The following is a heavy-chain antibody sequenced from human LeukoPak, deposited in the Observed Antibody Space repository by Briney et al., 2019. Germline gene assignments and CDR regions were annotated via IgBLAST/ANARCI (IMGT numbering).Heavy chain of an antibody. J-gene: IGHJ4*02. CDR1: GVSTGSGGYY. V-gene: IGHV4-31*03. CDR3: ERGLDY. CDR2: IYYSGST. Sequence: TLSLSCTVSGVSTGSGGYYWSWIRPHPGKGLEWIGYIYYSGSTYYNPSLKRRATISVDTSKNQFSLKLSSVTAADTAVYYCERGLDYWGQGTLVTVSS.